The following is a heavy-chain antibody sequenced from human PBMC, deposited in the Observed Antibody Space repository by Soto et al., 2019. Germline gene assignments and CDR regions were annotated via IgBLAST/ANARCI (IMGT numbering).Heavy chain of an antibody. CDR2: IYYSGST. V-gene: IGHV4-59*08. J-gene: IGHJ3*02. Sequence: QVQLQESGPGLVKTSETRSLTCTVAGGAISGYYWSWIRQPPGKGLEWIGYIYYSGSTNYIPSLKSRVTISVDTSKNQFSLKLSSVTAADTAVYYCARHWDAQKGWAFDIWGQGTMVTVSS. D-gene: IGHD6-19*01. CDR3: ARHWDAQKGWAFDI. CDR1: GGAISGYY.